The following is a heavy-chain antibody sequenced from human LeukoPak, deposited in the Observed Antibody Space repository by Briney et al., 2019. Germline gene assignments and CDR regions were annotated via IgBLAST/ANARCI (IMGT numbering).Heavy chain of an antibody. D-gene: IGHD1-26*01. CDR2: TYYRSKWYN. V-gene: IGHV6-1*01. Sequence: SQALSLTCAISGDSVSSNSAAWNWIRQSPSRGLEWLGRTYYRSKWYNDYAVSVKSRITINPDTSKNQFSLQLNSVTPEDTAVYHCARELHEGAPSLYFDYWGQGTLVTVSS. J-gene: IGHJ4*02. CDR3: ARELHEGAPSLYFDY. CDR1: GDSVSSNSAA.